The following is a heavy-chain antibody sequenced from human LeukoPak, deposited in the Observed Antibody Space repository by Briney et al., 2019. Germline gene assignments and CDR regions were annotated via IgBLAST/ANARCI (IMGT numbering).Heavy chain of an antibody. CDR3: AKGNGVSGYSDDWFDP. CDR2: IYTSGST. V-gene: IGHV4-61*09. J-gene: IGHJ5*02. D-gene: IGHD6-25*01. CDR1: GGSISSGSYC. Sequence: SETLSLTCTVSGGSISSGSYCWSWIRQPAGKGLEWIGHIYTSGSTNYNPSLKGRVTISVDTSKNQFSLKLSSVTAADTAVYYCAKGNGVSGYSDDWFDPWDQGTLVTVSS.